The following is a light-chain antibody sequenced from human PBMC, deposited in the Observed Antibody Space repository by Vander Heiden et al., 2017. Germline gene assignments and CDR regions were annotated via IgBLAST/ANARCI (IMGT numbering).Light chain of an antibody. CDR1: QSVDSSY. J-gene: IGKJ2*01. Sequence: ELVLTQSPGPLSLFPGERATLSCRASQSVDSSYLAWYQQKPGQAPRLLIYAARIRATGIPDTFSGSASGTEFTLTISRLEPEDFAVYYCHHYAGSLYTFGQGTKVEIK. V-gene: IGKV3-20*01. CDR2: AAR. CDR3: HHYAGSLYT.